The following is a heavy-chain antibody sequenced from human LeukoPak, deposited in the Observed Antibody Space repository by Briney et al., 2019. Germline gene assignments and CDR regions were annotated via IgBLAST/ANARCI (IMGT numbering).Heavy chain of an antibody. CDR3: ARGVDQLLNQYYDFWSGYWDAPGVYGMDV. J-gene: IGHJ6*02. D-gene: IGHD3-3*01. CDR1: GYTLTSYD. CDR2: MNPNSGNT. V-gene: IGHV1-8*01. Sequence: GASVKVSCRASGYTLTSYDINWVRQATGQGLEWMGWMNPNSGNTGYAQKFQDRVTMTRNTSISTAYMELSSLRSEDTAVYYCARGVDQLLNQYYDFWSGYWDAPGVYGMDVWGQGTTVTVSS.